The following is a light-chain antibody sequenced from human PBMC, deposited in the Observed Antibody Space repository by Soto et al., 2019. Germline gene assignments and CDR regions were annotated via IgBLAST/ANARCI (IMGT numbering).Light chain of an antibody. Sequence: QSALTQPASVSGSPGQSITISCTGTSSDVGGYNYVSWYQQHPGKAPKLMIYDVSNRPSGVSNRFSGSKSGNTASLTISGLQAEDEDDYYCSSYTGSSTPLVFGGGTKLTV. V-gene: IGLV2-14*01. J-gene: IGLJ2*01. CDR1: SSDVGGYNY. CDR2: DVS. CDR3: SSYTGSSTPLV.